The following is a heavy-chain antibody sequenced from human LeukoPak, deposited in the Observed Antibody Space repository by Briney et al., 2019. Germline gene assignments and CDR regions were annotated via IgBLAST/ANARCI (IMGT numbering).Heavy chain of an antibody. CDR1: GFTFSSYA. Sequence: GGSLRLSCAASGFTFSSYAMSWVRQAPGKGLEWVSAISGSGGSTYYADSVKGRFTISRDNSKNSLYLQMNSLRAEDTAVYYCASYPQYYTGEDYFDYWGQGTLVTVSS. D-gene: IGHD2-2*02. V-gene: IGHV3-23*01. CDR3: ASYPQYYTGEDYFDY. CDR2: ISGSGGST. J-gene: IGHJ4*02.